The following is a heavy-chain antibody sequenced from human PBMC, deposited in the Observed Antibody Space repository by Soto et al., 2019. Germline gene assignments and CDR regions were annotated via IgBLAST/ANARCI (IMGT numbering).Heavy chain of an antibody. CDR1: GFTFSSYS. V-gene: IGHV3-48*01. CDR3: ARGGGRIFQNWFDP. D-gene: IGHD3-3*01. CDR2: ISSSSSTI. Sequence: GGSLRLSCAASGFTFSSYSMNWVRQAPGKGLEWVSYISSSSSTIYYADSVKGRFTISRDNAKNSLYLQMNSLRAEDTAVYYCARGGGRIFQNWFDPWGQGTLVTVSS. J-gene: IGHJ5*02.